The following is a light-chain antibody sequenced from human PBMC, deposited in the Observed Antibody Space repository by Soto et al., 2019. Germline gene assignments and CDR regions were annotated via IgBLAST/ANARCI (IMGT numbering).Light chain of an antibody. CDR2: SNN. Sequence: QSVLTQPPSTSGTPGQRVTISCSGSRSNIGSNTVTWYQQLPGTAPKLPIYSNNQRPSGAPDRFSGSKSGTSASLAISGLQSDDEADYYCAAWDDSLNGAYVVGTWTKLTVL. J-gene: IGLJ1*01. CDR1: RSNIGSNT. CDR3: AAWDDSLNGAYV. V-gene: IGLV1-44*01.